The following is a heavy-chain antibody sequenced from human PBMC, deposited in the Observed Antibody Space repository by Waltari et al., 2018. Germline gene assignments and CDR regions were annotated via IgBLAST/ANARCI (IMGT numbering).Heavy chain of an antibody. CDR3: AREGGCSGGSCYSFDP. V-gene: IGHV1-3*01. CDR1: GYTFTSYA. CDR2: INAGNGNT. D-gene: IGHD2-15*01. Sequence: QVQLVQSGAEVKKPGASVKVSCKASGYTFTSYAMHWVRQAPGQRLEWMGWINAGNGNTKYSQKFQGRVTITRDTSASTAHMELSSLRSEDTAVYYCAREGGCSGGSCYSFDPWGQGTLVTVSS. J-gene: IGHJ5*02.